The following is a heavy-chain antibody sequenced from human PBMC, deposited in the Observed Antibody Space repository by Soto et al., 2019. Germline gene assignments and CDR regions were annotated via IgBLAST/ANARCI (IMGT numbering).Heavy chain of an antibody. CDR3: ARDRRITGTTYYYYGMDV. D-gene: IGHD1-7*01. J-gene: IGHJ6*02. V-gene: IGHV1-69*01. Sequence: QVQLVQSGAEVKKPGSSVKVSCKASGGTFSSYAISWVRQAPGQGLEWMGVIIPIFGTANYAQKFQGRVTITADESTSTAYMELSSLRSEDTAVYYCARDRRITGTTYYYYGMDVWGQGTTVTVSS. CDR2: IIPIFGTA. CDR1: GGTFSSYA.